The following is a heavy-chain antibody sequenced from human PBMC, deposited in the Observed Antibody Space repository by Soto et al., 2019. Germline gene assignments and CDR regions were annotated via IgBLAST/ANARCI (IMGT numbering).Heavy chain of an antibody. V-gene: IGHV1-69*02. CDR1: GGTFSSYT. Sequence: ASVKVSCKASGGTFSSYTISWVRQAPGQGLEWMGRIIPILGIANYAQKFQGRVTITADKSTSTAYMELSSLRSEDTAVYYCARSRKDIVVVVAATIDAFDIWGQGTMVTVSS. CDR2: IIPILGIA. CDR3: ARSRKDIVVVVAATIDAFDI. J-gene: IGHJ3*02. D-gene: IGHD2-15*01.